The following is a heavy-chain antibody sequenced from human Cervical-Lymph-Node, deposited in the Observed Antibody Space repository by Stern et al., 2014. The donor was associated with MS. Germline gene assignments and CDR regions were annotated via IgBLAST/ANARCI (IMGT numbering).Heavy chain of an antibody. Sequence: QLVQSGAEVKKPGSSVKVSCKASGGPFSNYDISWVRQAPGQGLEWMGGIVPIFNTVDYAQEFQGRVTITADESTNTAYMELSSLRSEDTTIYYCARVGSHYYYYGMDVWGQGTAVTVSS. CDR1: GGPFSNYD. CDR2: IVPIFNTV. CDR3: ARVGSHYYYYGMDV. V-gene: IGHV1-69*01. J-gene: IGHJ6*02.